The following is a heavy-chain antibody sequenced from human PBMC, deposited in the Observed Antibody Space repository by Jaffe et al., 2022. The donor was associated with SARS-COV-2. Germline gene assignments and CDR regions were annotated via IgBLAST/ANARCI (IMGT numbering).Heavy chain of an antibody. J-gene: IGHJ3*02. D-gene: IGHD6-13*01. V-gene: IGHV3-9*01. Sequence: EVQLVESGGGLVQPGRSLRLSCAASGFTFDDYAMHWVRQAPGKGLEWVSGISWNSGSIGYADSVKGRFTISRDNAKNSLYLQMNSLRAEDTALYYCAKDMVGSRIAAAATHDAFDIWGQGTMVTVSS. CDR1: GFTFDDYA. CDR3: AKDMVGSRIAAAATHDAFDI. CDR2: ISWNSGSI.